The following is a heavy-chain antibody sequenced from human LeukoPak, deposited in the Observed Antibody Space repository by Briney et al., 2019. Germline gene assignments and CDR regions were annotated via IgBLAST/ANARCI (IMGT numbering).Heavy chain of an antibody. D-gene: IGHD6-19*01. CDR1: GGSTSSDY. CDR3: ARAGSGLDYYFDY. CDR2: VYNSGDT. V-gene: IGHV4-59*08. J-gene: IGHJ4*02. Sequence: SETLSLTCTVSGGSTSSDYWSWVRQSPGKGLEWVGYVYNSGDTGKNPSLKSRVTISLDTSKNQCSLKLTSVSAADTAVYYCARAGSGLDYYFDYWGQGTLVTVSS.